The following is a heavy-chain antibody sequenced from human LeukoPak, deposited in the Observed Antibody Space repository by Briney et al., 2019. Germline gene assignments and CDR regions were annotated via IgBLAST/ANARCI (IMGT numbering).Heavy chain of an antibody. CDR2: FDPEDGET. Sequence: ASVKVSCKVSGYTLTELSMHWVRQAPGKGLEWMGGFDPEDGETIYAQKFQGRVTMTRDTSTSTVYVELSSLRSEDTAVYYCARDRYSSSNAFDIWGQGTMVTVSS. CDR1: GYTLTELS. CDR3: ARDRYSSSNAFDI. V-gene: IGHV1-24*01. J-gene: IGHJ3*02. D-gene: IGHD6-6*01.